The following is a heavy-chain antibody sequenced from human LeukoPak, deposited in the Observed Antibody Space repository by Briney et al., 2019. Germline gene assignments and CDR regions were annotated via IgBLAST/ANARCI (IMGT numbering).Heavy chain of an antibody. D-gene: IGHD3-22*01. CDR1: GFTFADYA. V-gene: IGHV3-9*01. J-gene: IGHJ4*02. Sequence: PGGSLRLSCAASGFTFADYAMHWVRQAPGKGLEWVSGISWNSGIMGYVDSVKGRFTISRDNSKNTLYLQMNSLRAEDTAVYYCAKDADSSGYYDYWGQGTLVTVSS. CDR2: ISWNSGIM. CDR3: AKDADSSGYYDY.